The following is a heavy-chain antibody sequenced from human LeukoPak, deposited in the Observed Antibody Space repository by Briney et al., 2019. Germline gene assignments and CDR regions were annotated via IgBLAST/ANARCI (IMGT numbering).Heavy chain of an antibody. Sequence: GESLRLSCAASGFTFNNYAMSWVRQAPGKGPEWVSAIGGGGDITYYADSVKGRFTISRDNAKNTVYLQMNSLRVEDTAVYYCARVYETNGYLYWGQGSLVTVSS. D-gene: IGHD3-22*01. CDR3: ARVYETNGYLY. CDR1: GFTFNNYA. V-gene: IGHV3-23*01. CDR2: IGGGGDIT. J-gene: IGHJ4*02.